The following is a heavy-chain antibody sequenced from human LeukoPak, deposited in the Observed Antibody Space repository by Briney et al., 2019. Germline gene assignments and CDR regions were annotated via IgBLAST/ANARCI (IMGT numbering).Heavy chain of an antibody. V-gene: IGHV1-18*01. CDR3: ARFLLGIRAFDI. D-gene: IGHD7-27*01. CDR2: ISAYNGNT. J-gene: IGHJ3*02. Sequence: ASVKVSCKASGYTFTSYGISWVRQAPGQGLEWMGWISAYNGNTNYAQKLQGGVTMTTDTPTSTAYMELRSLRSEDTAVYYCARFLLGIRAFDIWGQRTMVTVSS. CDR1: GYTFTSYG.